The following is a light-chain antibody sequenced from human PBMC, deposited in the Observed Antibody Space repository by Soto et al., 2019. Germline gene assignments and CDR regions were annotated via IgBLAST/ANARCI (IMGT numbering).Light chain of an antibody. CDR1: SSDVGSYNL. CDR2: EVS. J-gene: IGLJ2*01. CDR3: CSYAGSKVV. Sequence: QSVLTQPASVSGSPGQSITISCTGTSSDVGSYNLVSWYQQHPGKAPKLMIYEVSKRPSGVSNRFSASKSGNTASLTISGLQAEDEGDYYCCSYAGSKVVFGGGTKLTVL. V-gene: IGLV2-23*02.